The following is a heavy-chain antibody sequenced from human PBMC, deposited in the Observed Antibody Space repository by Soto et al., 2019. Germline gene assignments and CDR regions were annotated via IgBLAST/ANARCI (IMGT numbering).Heavy chain of an antibody. CDR2: IDGSGGIT. CDR3: VKNSGWFNT. Sequence: QLLQSGGGLVQPGGSLTLSCAASGFTFGNTDMSWVRQAPGEGLEWVSTIDGSGGITYYADAVKGRFTISRDNSRNTVYLQMNSLRGDDTALYYCVKNSGWFNTWGQGALVTVSS. CDR1: GFTFGNTD. D-gene: IGHD3-10*01. J-gene: IGHJ5*02. V-gene: IGHV3-23*01.